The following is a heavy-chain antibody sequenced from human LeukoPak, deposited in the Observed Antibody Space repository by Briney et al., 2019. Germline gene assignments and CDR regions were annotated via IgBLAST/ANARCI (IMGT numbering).Heavy chain of an antibody. CDR2: ITHSGST. V-gene: IGHV4-34*01. CDR3: ARRGGYSYGYVVAY. CDR1: GGSFRGYY. Sequence: SETLSLTRAVYGGSFRGYYWSWLPHPPGKGLEWIGDITHSGSTHYNPSLKSLVTISVDTSKNQFSLKLSSVTAADTAVYYCARRGGYSYGYVVAYWGQGTLVTVSS. J-gene: IGHJ4*02. D-gene: IGHD5-18*01.